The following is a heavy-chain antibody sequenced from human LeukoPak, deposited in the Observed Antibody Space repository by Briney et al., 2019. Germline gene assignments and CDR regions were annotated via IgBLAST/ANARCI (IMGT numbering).Heavy chain of an antibody. J-gene: IGHJ4*02. CDR3: ARQGGQTYYDSFPQYYFDY. CDR2: ISGRGGST. CDR1: GFTFSIHA. Sequence: GGSLRLSCAASGFTFSIHAMIGVRHPPGKTLEWVSSISGRGGSTYSAASVSGRLTICRDNSKNTMYLQMNSLRAEDTAVYYCARQGGQTYYDSFPQYYFDYWGQGTLVTVSS. V-gene: IGHV3-23*01. D-gene: IGHD3-22*01.